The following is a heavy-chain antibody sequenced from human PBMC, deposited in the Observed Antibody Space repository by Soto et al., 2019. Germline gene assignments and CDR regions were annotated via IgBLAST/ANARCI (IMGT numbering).Heavy chain of an antibody. D-gene: IGHD3-9*01. CDR3: VRDFLNHDVSTGSYSDCFDP. V-gene: IGHV1-18*01. J-gene: IGHJ5*02. Sequence: QIQMVQSGGEVKKPGASVKVSCKASGYAFSSYGISGVRQAPGQGPEWMGWISAYDGDRNYGQDFQGRLTMTTDTSTSTAYMELRSLRSDDTAVYYCVRDFLNHDVSTGSYSDCFDPWGQGTLVTVSS. CDR1: GYAFSSYG. CDR2: ISAYDGDR.